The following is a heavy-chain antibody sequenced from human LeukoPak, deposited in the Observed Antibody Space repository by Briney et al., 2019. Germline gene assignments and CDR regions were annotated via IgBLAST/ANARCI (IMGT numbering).Heavy chain of an antibody. Sequence: ASVKVSCKASGYTFTGYYMHWVRQAPGQGLEWMGRINPNSGGTNYAQKFQGRVTVTRDTSISTAYMELSRLRSDDTAVYYCARRIAAAGHFDYWGQGTLVTVSS. CDR3: ARRIAAAGHFDY. CDR1: GYTFTGYY. J-gene: IGHJ4*02. V-gene: IGHV1-2*06. CDR2: INPNSGGT. D-gene: IGHD6-13*01.